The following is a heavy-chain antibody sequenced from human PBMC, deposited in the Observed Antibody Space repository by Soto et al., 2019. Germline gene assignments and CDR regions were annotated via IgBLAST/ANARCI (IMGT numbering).Heavy chain of an antibody. CDR2: INAGNGNT. CDR1: DSTLTSYA. D-gene: IGHD5-12*01. Sequence: QVQLVQSGDGVKRLGASVKVSGKAFDSTLTSYAMHWVRQAPGQRLEWMGWINAGNGNTKYSQKFQGRVTITRDTSASTAYMELSSLRSEDTAVYYCARGVPTIPDYWGQGTLVTVSS. J-gene: IGHJ4*02. CDR3: ARGVPTIPDY. V-gene: IGHV1-3*01.